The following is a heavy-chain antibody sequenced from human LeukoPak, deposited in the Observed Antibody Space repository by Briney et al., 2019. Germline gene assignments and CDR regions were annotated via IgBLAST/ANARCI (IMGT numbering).Heavy chain of an antibody. D-gene: IGHD6-19*01. V-gene: IGHV1-2*02. CDR2: INPNSGGA. CDR1: GYTFTGYY. Sequence: ASVKVSCKTSGYTFTGYYIHWVRQAPGQGLEWMGWINPNSGGANYAQKFQGRVTMTRNTSISTAYMELSSLRSEDTAVYYCARVAPLEQWLVSIDYWGQGTLVTVSS. CDR3: ARVAPLEQWLVSIDY. J-gene: IGHJ4*02.